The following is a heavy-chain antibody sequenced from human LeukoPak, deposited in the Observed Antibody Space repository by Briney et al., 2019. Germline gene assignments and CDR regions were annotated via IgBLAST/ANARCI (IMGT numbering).Heavy chain of an antibody. CDR1: GGSFSGYY. V-gene: IGHV4-34*01. D-gene: IGHD1-1*01. CDR3: ARGGPTGDY. Sequence: SETLSLTCAVYGGSFSGYYWSWIRRPPGKGLEWIGEINHSGSTNYKPSLKSRVTISVDTSKNQFSLKLSSVTAADTAVYYCARGGPTGDYWGQGTLVTVSS. J-gene: IGHJ4*02. CDR2: INHSGST.